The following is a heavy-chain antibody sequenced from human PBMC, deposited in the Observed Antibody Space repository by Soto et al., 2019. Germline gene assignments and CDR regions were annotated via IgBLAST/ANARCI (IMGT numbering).Heavy chain of an antibody. CDR3: AKDLSVVVVAAPYGMDV. D-gene: IGHD2-15*01. CDR1: GFTFSSYA. Sequence: EVQLLESGGGLVQPGGSLRLSCAASGFTFSSYAMSWVRQAPGKGLEWVSAISGSGGSTYYADSVKGRFTISRDNSKTTLYLQMNSLRAEDTAVYYCAKDLSVVVVAAPYGMDVWGQGTTVTVSS. V-gene: IGHV3-23*01. CDR2: ISGSGGST. J-gene: IGHJ6*02.